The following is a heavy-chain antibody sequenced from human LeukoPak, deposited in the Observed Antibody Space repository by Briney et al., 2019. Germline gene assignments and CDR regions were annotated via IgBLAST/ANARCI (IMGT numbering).Heavy chain of an antibody. J-gene: IGHJ4*02. CDR3: ARDPLRQQLVPANFDY. CDR2: INTNTGNP. Sequence: ASVKVFCKASGYTFTSYAMNWVRQAPGQGLEWMGWINTNTGNPTYAQGFTGRFVFSLDTSVSTAYLQISSLKAEDTAVYYCARDPLRQQLVPANFDYWGQGTLVTVSS. D-gene: IGHD6-13*01. V-gene: IGHV7-4-1*02. CDR1: GYTFTSYA.